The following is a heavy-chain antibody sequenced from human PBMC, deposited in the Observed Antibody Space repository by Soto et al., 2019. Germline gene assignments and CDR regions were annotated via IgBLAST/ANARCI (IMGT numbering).Heavy chain of an antibody. V-gene: IGHV1-69*01. Sequence: QVQLVQSGAEVKKPGSSVKVSCKASGGTFSSYAISWVRQAPGQGLEWMGGIIPIFGTANYAQKFQGRVTITADESTSTAYMELSSLRYEDTAVYYCARSLGGYCSGGSCYVLDYWGQGTLVTVSS. CDR1: GGTFSSYA. D-gene: IGHD2-15*01. CDR3: ARSLGGYCSGGSCYVLDY. J-gene: IGHJ4*02. CDR2: IIPIFGTA.